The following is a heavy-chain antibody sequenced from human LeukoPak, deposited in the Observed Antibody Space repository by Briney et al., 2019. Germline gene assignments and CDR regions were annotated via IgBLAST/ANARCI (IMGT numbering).Heavy chain of an antibody. CDR1: GFTFDDYA. V-gene: IGHV3-9*01. J-gene: IGHJ4*02. Sequence: GRSLRLSCAASGFTFDDYAMHWVRQAPGKGLEWVSGISWNSGSIGYADSVKGRFTISRDNAKNSLYLQMNSLRAEDTAVYYCAREGLPPIHGAVTIYYFDYWGQGTLVTVSS. CDR2: ISWNSGSI. CDR3: AREGLPPIHGAVTIYYFDY. D-gene: IGHD4-17*01.